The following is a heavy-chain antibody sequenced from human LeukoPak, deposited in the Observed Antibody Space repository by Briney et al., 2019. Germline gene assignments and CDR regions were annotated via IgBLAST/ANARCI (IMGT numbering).Heavy chain of an antibody. CDR2: IYWDDDK. CDR1: GFSLSTSGVG. Sequence: SGPTLVKPTQTLTLTCTFSGFSLSTSGVGVGWIRQPPGKALEWLALIYWDDDKRYSPSLKSRLTITKDTSKNQVVLTMTNMDPVDTATYYCAHSLLWFGGSKYYFDYWGQGTLVTVSS. D-gene: IGHD3-10*01. CDR3: AHSLLWFGGSKYYFDY. V-gene: IGHV2-5*02. J-gene: IGHJ4*02.